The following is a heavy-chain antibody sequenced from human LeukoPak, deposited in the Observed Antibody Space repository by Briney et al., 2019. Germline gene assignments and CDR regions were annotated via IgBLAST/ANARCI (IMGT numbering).Heavy chain of an antibody. CDR1: GFTASSNY. D-gene: IGHD3-22*01. CDR3: ASNSPSYYYDSRLPFDY. J-gene: IGHJ4*02. Sequence: GGSLRLSCAASGFTASSNYMNWVRQAPGKGLEWVSVVYSGGNTYYASSVKGRFTISSDFCKNTVFPQMDSLRAEDTAVYYCASNSPSYYYDSRLPFDYWGQGTPVTVSS. V-gene: IGHV3-66*01. CDR2: VYSGGNT.